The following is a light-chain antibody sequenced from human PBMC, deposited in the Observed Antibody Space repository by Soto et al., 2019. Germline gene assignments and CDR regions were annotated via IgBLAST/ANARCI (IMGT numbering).Light chain of an antibody. V-gene: IGKV1-5*01. CDR1: QSISSW. CDR3: QQVKTYPRT. CDR2: EES. J-gene: IGKJ4*01. Sequence: DIQMTQSPSTLSASVGDRVTITCRASQSISSWLAWYQQKPGKPPKLLIYEESTLHSGVPSRFSGRKSGTQFTLTIDSLQPEDFATYYCQQVKTYPRTFGGGTKVDNK.